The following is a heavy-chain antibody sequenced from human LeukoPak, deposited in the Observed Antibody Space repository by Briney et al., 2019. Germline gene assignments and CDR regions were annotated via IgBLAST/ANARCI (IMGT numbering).Heavy chain of an antibody. V-gene: IGHV4-34*01. CDR1: GGSFSGYY. Sequence: SETLSLTCAVYGGSFSGYYWSWIRQPPGKGLEWIGEINHSGSTNYNPSLKSRVTISVDTSKNQFSLKLSSVTAADTAVYYCARGRSSWYYYNTAVNWFDPWGQGTLVTVSS. D-gene: IGHD6-13*01. CDR3: ARGRSSWYYYNTAVNWFDP. J-gene: IGHJ5*02. CDR2: INHSGST.